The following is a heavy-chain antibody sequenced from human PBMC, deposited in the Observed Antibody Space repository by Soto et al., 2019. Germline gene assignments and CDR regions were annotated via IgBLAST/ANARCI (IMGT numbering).Heavy chain of an antibody. J-gene: IGHJ5*02. CDR2: INAGNGNT. CDR1: GYTFTSYA. V-gene: IGHV1-3*01. Sequence: RASVKVSCKASGYTFTSYAMHWVRQAPGQRLEWMGWINAGNGNTKYSQKFQGRVTITRDTSASTAYMELSSLRSEDTAVYYCARGLPSYWFDPWGQGTLVTVSS. D-gene: IGHD3-10*01. CDR3: ARGLPSYWFDP.